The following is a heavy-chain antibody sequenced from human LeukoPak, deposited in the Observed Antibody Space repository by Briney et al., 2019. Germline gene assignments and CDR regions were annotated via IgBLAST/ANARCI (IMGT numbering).Heavy chain of an antibody. Sequence: SSETLSLTCAVSADSFSSHYWTWIRQPPGKGLEWIGYISYIGSTNYNPSLKSRVTISIDTSKNQFSLKLTSVTAADTAVYYCARDLVTVTKGFDIWGQGTMVSVS. D-gene: IGHD4-17*01. V-gene: IGHV4-59*11. CDR2: ISYIGST. J-gene: IGHJ3*02. CDR3: ARDLVTVTKGFDI. CDR1: ADSFSSHY.